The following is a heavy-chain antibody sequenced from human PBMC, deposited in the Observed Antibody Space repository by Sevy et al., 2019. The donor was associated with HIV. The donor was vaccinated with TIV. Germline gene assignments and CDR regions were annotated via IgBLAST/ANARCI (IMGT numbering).Heavy chain of an antibody. Sequence: GGSLRLSCSASGFTFNDHAMHWVRQVPGKGLEWVSGISWNSRNIGYAESVKGRFTISRDNSNHFLYLDMNSLRPEDTAVYYCARNRDDSSGFGMDVWGQGTTVTVSS. D-gene: IGHD5-12*01. CDR3: ARNRDDSSGFGMDV. CDR1: GFTFNDHA. V-gene: IGHV3-9*01. CDR2: ISWNSRNI. J-gene: IGHJ6*02.